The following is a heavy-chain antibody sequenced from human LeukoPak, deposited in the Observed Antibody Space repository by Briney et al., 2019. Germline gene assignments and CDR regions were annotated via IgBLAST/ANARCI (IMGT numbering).Heavy chain of an antibody. CDR1: GYSFTNYW. Sequence: GESLKISCKGSGYSFTNYWIGWVRQMPGKGLEWMGIIYPGDSDTRYSPSFQGQVTISADKSISTVYLQWSSLKASDTAIYYCARRGFGATIGYYYMDVWGKGTTVTVSS. V-gene: IGHV5-51*01. CDR2: IYPGDSDT. J-gene: IGHJ6*03. CDR3: ARRGFGATIGYYYMDV. D-gene: IGHD1-26*01.